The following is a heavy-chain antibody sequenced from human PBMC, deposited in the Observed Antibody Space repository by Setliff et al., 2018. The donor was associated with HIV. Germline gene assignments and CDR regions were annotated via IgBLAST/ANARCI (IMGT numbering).Heavy chain of an antibody. CDR2: IQDRAVNK. J-gene: IGHJ5*02. CDR3: AKDRRYYYGSGSYAAET. CDR1: GFTFRNYA. V-gene: IGHV3-30*02. D-gene: IGHD3-10*01. Sequence: GGSLRLSCAASGFTFRNYAMHWVRQAPGKGLQWVSSIQDRAVNKFYLDSVKGRFTISRDNSKNILSLEMNSLRPEDTAVYYCAKDRRYYYGSGSYAAETWGQGTLVTVSS.